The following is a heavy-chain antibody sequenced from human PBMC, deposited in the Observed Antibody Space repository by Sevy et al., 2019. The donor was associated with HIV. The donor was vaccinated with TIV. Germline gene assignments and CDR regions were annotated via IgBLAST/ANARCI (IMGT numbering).Heavy chain of an antibody. D-gene: IGHD1-7*01. V-gene: IGHV3-9*01. Sequence: GGSLRLSCAASGFTFDTYAMHWVRQAPGKGLEWVSGINWIGAATGYADSVRGRFTISRDNVKNSLFLNMNSLRPEDTAFYYCAKDMSRGGTGTGLDYWGQGTLVTVSS. J-gene: IGHJ4*02. CDR3: AKDMSRGGTGTGLDY. CDR1: GFTFDTYA. CDR2: INWIGAAT.